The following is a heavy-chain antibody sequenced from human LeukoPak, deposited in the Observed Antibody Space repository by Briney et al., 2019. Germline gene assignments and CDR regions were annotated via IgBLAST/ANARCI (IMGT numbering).Heavy chain of an antibody. D-gene: IGHD3-10*01. J-gene: IGHJ6*02. CDR2: SDPEDGET. CDR3: ATDPVYGSGRSPNYYYYGMDV. V-gene: IGHV1-24*01. CDR1: GYTLTELS. Sequence: GASVKVSCKVSGYTLTELSMHWVRQAPGKGLEWMGGSDPEDGETIYAQKFQGRVTMTEDTSTDTAYMELSSLRSEDTAVYYCATDPVYGSGRSPNYYYYGMDVWGQGTTVTVSS.